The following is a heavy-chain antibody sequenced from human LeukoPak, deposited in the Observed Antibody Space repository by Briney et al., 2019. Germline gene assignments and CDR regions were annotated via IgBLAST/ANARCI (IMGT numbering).Heavy chain of an antibody. V-gene: IGHV3-30*02. J-gene: IGHJ4*02. CDR1: GFTFSSYG. CDR3: AQDICGFCYRLDY. CDR2: IRYDGSSK. Sequence: PGGSLRLSCAASGFTFSSYGMHWVRQAPGKGLEWVAFIRYDGSSKYYTDSEKGRFTVSRDNSKNTLYLQMNSLRTEDTAVYHCAQDICGFCYRLDYWGQGTLVTVSS. D-gene: IGHD3-3*01.